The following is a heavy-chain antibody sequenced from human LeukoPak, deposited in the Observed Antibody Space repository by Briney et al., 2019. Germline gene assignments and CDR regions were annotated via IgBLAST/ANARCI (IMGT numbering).Heavy chain of an antibody. CDR2: INPNSGGT. D-gene: IGHD6-13*01. Sequence: GASVKVSCKASGYTFTGYYMHWVRQAPGQGLEWMGWINPNSGGTNYARKFQGKVTMTRDTSISTAYMELSRLRSDDTAVYYCARNSGTLIRAAAGNWFDPWGQGTLVTVSS. CDR3: ARNSGTLIRAAAGNWFDP. V-gene: IGHV1-2*02. CDR1: GYTFTGYY. J-gene: IGHJ5*02.